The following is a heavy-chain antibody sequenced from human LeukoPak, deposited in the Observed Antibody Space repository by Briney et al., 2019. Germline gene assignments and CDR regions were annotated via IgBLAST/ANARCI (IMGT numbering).Heavy chain of an antibody. CDR1: GFTFSTSA. Sequence: GSLRLSCAASGFTFSTSAMNWVRQVPGKGLEWVSSIDYDSSHIYYAASVRGRFTISRDNARDSVYLQMDSLRVEDTAVYYCTRDPLRYLRVGHYDYWGQGTLVAVSS. CDR3: TRDPLRYLRVGHYDY. D-gene: IGHD3-9*01. CDR2: IDYDSSHI. J-gene: IGHJ4*02. V-gene: IGHV3-21*01.